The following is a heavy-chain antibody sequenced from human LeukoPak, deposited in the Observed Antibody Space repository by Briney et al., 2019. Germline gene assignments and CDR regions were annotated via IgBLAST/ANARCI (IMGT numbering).Heavy chain of an antibody. D-gene: IGHD1-7*01. CDR1: GYTLTELS. Sequence: ASVKVSCKVSGYTLTELSMHWVRQAPGKGLEWMGGFDPEDGETIYAQKFQGRVTMTEDTSTDTAYMELSSLRSEDTAVYYCATGVGWGLLELRTGAFDIWGQGTMVTVSS. CDR2: FDPEDGET. J-gene: IGHJ3*02. V-gene: IGHV1-24*01. CDR3: ATGVGWGLLELRTGAFDI.